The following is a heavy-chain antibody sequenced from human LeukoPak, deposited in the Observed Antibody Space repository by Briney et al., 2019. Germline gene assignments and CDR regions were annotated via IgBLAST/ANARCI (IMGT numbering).Heavy chain of an antibody. CDR2: ISAYNGNT. D-gene: IGHD3-10*01. CDR3: ARGGLPIWFGELLYDY. V-gene: IGHV1-18*01. Sequence: ASVKVSCKASGYTFTSYGISWVRQAPGQGLGWMGWISAYNGNTNYAQKLQGRVTMTTDTSTSTAYMELRSLRSDDTAVYYCARGGLPIWFGELLYDYWGQGTLVTVSS. CDR1: GYTFTSYG. J-gene: IGHJ4*02.